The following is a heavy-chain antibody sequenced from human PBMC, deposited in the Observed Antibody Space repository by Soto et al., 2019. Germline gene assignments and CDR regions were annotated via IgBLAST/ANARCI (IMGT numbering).Heavy chain of an antibody. V-gene: IGHV1-2*04. J-gene: IGHJ6*02. CDR3: ARGDSSCWYPYYGMDV. D-gene: IGHD6-19*01. Sequence: ASVKVSCKASGYTFTGYYMHWVRQAPGQGLEWMGWINPNSGGTNYAQKFQGWVTMTRDTSISTAYMELSRLRSDDTAVYYCARGDSSCWYPYYGMDVWGQGTTVTVSS. CDR1: GYTFTGYY. CDR2: INPNSGGT.